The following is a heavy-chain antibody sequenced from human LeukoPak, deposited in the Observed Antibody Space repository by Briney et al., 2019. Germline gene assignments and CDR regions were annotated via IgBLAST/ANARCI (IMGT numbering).Heavy chain of an antibody. CDR3: ARYCSSTSCYLYYGMDV. CDR2: SYGSGST. V-gene: IGHV4-31*03. J-gene: IGHJ6*02. CDR1: GGSISSGGYY. Sequence: KSSETLSLTCTVSGGSISSGGYYWGWIRQDPGKGREWIVYSYGSGSTYYNPSLKSRITISEDTSKNQFSLKLSSVTAADTAVYYCARYCSSTSCYLYYGMDVWGQGTTVTVSS. D-gene: IGHD2-2*01.